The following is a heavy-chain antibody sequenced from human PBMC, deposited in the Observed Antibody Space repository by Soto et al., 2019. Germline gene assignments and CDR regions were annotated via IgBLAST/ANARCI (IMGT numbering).Heavy chain of an antibody. Sequence: EVRLLESGGTLVHPGGSQRLSCAASEFTFSTYAMSWVRQAPGKGLEWVSTISNTGVSKFYADSVKGRFTISRDTSKNTLFLQMNSLRVEDTAAYYCARNPTVPSHFNWYFDLWGRGTLVTVSS. CDR3: ARNPTVPSHFNWYFDL. CDR2: ISNTGVSK. CDR1: EFTFSTYA. J-gene: IGHJ2*01. D-gene: IGHD4-17*01. V-gene: IGHV3-23*01.